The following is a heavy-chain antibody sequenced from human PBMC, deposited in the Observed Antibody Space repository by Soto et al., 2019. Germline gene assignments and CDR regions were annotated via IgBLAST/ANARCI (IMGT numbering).Heavy chain of an antibody. V-gene: IGHV4-34*01. Sequence: SETLSLTCAVYGGSFSCYYWSWIRQPPGKGLEWIGEINHSGSTNYNPSLKSRVTISVDTSKNQFSLKLSSVTAADTAVYYCARAPRRYDYVWGSYRYTIPYDAFDIWGHGTMVTVSS. CDR2: INHSGST. J-gene: IGHJ3*02. CDR3: ARAPRRYDYVWGSYRYTIPYDAFDI. D-gene: IGHD3-16*02. CDR1: GGSFSCYY.